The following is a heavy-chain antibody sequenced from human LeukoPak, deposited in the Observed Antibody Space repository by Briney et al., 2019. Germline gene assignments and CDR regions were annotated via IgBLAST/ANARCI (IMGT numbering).Heavy chain of an antibody. D-gene: IGHD6-13*01. Sequence: GGSLRLSCVASGFTFSSHSMNWVRQAPGKGLERISYISSSRPTTYYADSVKGRFTISRDNAKNSLYLQMNSLRAEDTAVYYCARGEQSSTLDYWGQGTLVAVSS. J-gene: IGHJ4*02. V-gene: IGHV3-48*04. CDR1: GFTFSSHS. CDR2: ISSSRPTT. CDR3: ARGEQSSTLDY.